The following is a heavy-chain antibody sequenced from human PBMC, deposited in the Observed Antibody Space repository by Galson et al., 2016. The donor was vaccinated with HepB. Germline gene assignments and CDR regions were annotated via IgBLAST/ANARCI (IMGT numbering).Heavy chain of an antibody. Sequence: SLRLSCAASDFTVNSHYLTWVRQAPGKGLEWVSIIFSGGSTFYADSVKGRFTISRDDSKNTLYLQMDSLRAEDTAVYYCAGRSCTAGRCYSASYLCFDSWGQGTLVTVSS. J-gene: IGHJ4*02. D-gene: IGHD2-15*01. CDR3: AGRSCTAGRCYSASYLCFDS. CDR1: DFTVNSHY. CDR2: IFSGGST. V-gene: IGHV3-53*01.